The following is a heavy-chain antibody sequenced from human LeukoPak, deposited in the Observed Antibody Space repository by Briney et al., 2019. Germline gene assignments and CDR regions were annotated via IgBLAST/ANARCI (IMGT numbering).Heavy chain of an antibody. CDR3: VTGGGWLPDY. CDR1: GGSISSYY. J-gene: IGHJ4*02. D-gene: IGHD3-22*01. V-gene: IGHV4-59*01. CDR2: IYNSVAT. Sequence: SETLSLTCTVSGGSISSYYCNWFRQPPGKGLEWIGYIYNSVATNYNPSLKSRVTISVDMSKNQFSLRLSSVTATDTAVYYCVTGGGWLPDYWGQGTLVTVSS.